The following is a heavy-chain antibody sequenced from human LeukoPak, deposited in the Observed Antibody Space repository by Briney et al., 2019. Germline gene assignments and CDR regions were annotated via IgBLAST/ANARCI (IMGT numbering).Heavy chain of an antibody. D-gene: IGHD3-10*01. Sequence: PGGSLSLSCAASGFTFSDYWIHWVRQAPGKGLVWVSRINTDGSITNYADSVKGRFSISRDNAKNTLYLQMSSLRAEDTAVYYCARDRGPRTGFMVREAYDYWGQGTLVTVSS. CDR2: INTDGSIT. CDR3: ARDRGPRTGFMVREAYDY. V-gene: IGHV3-74*01. CDR1: GFTFSDYW. J-gene: IGHJ4*02.